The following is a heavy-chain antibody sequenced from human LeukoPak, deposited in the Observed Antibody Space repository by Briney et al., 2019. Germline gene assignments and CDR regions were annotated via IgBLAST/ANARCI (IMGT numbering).Heavy chain of an antibody. J-gene: IGHJ4*02. V-gene: IGHV1-8*01. CDR2: MNPNSGNT. Sequence: ASVKVSCKASGYTFTSYDINWVRQATGQGLEWMGWMNPNSGNTGYAQKFQGRVTMTRNTSISTAYMELISLRSEDTAVYYWARVAGEISSSFYWGQGTLVTVSS. D-gene: IGHD6-6*01. CDR1: GYTFTSYD. CDR3: ARVAGEISSSFY.